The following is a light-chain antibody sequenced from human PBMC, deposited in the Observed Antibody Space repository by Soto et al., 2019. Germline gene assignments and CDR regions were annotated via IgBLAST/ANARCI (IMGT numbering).Light chain of an antibody. CDR2: EDD. CDR3: QSYGTSKHVV. V-gene: IGLV6-57*02. CDR1: SGSIASNY. Sequence: NFMLTQPHSVSESPGKTVTISCTGSSGSIASNYVQWYQQRPGSAPTTVIYEDDHRPSGVPDRFSGSIDSSSNSASLTISGLKTEDEADYYCQSYGTSKHVVFGGGTKVTVL. J-gene: IGLJ2*01.